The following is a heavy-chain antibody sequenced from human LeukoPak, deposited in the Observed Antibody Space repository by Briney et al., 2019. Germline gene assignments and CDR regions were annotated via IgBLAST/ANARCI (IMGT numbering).Heavy chain of an antibody. D-gene: IGHD3-22*01. CDR2: ISYDGSNK. Sequence: PGRSLRLSCAASGFTFSSYAMYWVRQAPGKGLEWVAVISYDGSNKYYADSVKGRFTISRDNSKNTLYLQMNSLRAEDTAVYYCARDEYLDYYDSSGPPGAFDIWGQGTMVTVSS. J-gene: IGHJ3*02. CDR3: ARDEYLDYYDSSGPPGAFDI. CDR1: GFTFSSYA. V-gene: IGHV3-30-3*01.